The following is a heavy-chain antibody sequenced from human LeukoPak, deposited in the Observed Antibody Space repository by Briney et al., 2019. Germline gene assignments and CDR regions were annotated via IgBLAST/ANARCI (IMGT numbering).Heavy chain of an antibody. CDR2: ISGNNDNP. CDR1: GYTFSNFG. D-gene: IGHD2-2*01. V-gene: IGHV1-18*01. CDR3: ARDGTSTDDY. Sequence: ASVKVSCKTSGYTFSNFGISWVRQAPGQGLERRGWISGNNDNPNYGQKFQGRFTVTTDSSTSTAYMELRNLRSDETAVYYCARDGTSTDDYWGQGTLVTVSS. J-gene: IGHJ4*02.